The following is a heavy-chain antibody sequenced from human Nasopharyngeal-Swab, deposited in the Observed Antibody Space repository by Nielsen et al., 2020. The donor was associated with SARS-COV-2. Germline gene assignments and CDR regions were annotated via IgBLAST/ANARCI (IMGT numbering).Heavy chain of an antibody. J-gene: IGHJ3*02. V-gene: IGHV3-15*01. D-gene: IGHD5-18*01. Sequence: GRQAPGEGVGGVGRIKSKTDGGTTDYAAPVKGRFTISRDDSKNTLYLQMNSLKTEDTAVYYCTTLLPAMVGLADAFDIWGQGTMVTVSS. CDR2: IKSKTDGGTT. CDR3: TTLLPAMVGLADAFDI.